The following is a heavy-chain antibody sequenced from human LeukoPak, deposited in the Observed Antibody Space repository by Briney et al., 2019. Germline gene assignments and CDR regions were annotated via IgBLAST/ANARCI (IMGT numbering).Heavy chain of an antibody. D-gene: IGHD3-22*01. CDR2: IYDGGST. J-gene: IGHJ4*02. Sequence: SSETLSLTCTVSGGSISSYYWSWIRQSPGKGLEWIGYIYDGGSTKYNPSLRSRVTMSPDMSKNQSSLKLTSVTAADTAVYYCARLESGVLGDPYYYDSTGYYYRGYFDSWGQGTLVTVSS. CDR1: GGSISSYY. CDR3: ARLESGVLGDPYYYDSTGYYYRGYFDS. V-gene: IGHV4-59*08.